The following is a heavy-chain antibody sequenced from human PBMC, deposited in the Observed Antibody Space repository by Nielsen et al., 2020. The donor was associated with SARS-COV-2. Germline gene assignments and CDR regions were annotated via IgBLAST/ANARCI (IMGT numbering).Heavy chain of an antibody. CDR3: ARGLYQLLYEGWAFDI. J-gene: IGHJ3*02. Sequence: SETLSLTCAVYGGSFSGYYWSWIRQPPGKGLEWIGEINHSGSTNYNPSLKSRVTISVDTSKNQFSLKLSSVTAADTAVYYCARGLYQLLYEGWAFDIWGQGTMVAVSS. CDR1: GGSFSGYY. V-gene: IGHV4-34*01. D-gene: IGHD2-2*02. CDR2: INHSGST.